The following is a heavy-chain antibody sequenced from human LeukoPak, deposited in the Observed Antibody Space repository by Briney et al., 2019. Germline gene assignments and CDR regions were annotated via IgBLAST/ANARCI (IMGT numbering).Heavy chain of an antibody. D-gene: IGHD3-3*01. Sequence: GGSLRLSCAASGFTFSSYAMSWVRQAPAKGLEWVSAISGSSGSTYYADSVKGRFTISRDNSKNTLYLQMNSLIAEDTAVYYGAKDSASITIFGVVISSVYWGQGTLVTVSS. CDR3: AKDSASITIFGVVISSVY. J-gene: IGHJ4*02. CDR2: ISGSSGST. CDR1: GFTFSSYA. V-gene: IGHV3-23*01.